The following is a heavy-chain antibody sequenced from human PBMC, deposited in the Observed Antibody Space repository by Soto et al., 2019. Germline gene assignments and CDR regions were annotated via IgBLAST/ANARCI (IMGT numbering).Heavy chain of an antibody. Sequence: GGSLRLSCAASGFTFSSYGMHWVRQAPGKGLEWVAVIWYDGSNKYYADSVKGRFTISRDNSKNTLYLQMNSLRAEDTAVYYCARTYDSSGPFDYWGRGTLVTVSS. V-gene: IGHV3-33*01. D-gene: IGHD3-22*01. CDR3: ARTYDSSGPFDY. CDR1: GFTFSSYG. CDR2: IWYDGSNK. J-gene: IGHJ4*02.